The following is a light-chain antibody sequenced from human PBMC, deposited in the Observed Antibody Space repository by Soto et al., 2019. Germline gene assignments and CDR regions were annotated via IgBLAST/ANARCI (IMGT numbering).Light chain of an antibody. CDR2: GAS. CDR1: QSVSSSY. V-gene: IGKV3-20*01. J-gene: IGKJ2*01. Sequence: EIVLTQSPGTLSLSPGERATLSCRASQSVSSSYFAWYQQKPGQAPRLIIYGASSRATGIPDRFSGSGSGTDFTLTISRLEPEDFVVHYCQQYGSSPPHTFGQGTKLEIK. CDR3: QQYGSSPPHT.